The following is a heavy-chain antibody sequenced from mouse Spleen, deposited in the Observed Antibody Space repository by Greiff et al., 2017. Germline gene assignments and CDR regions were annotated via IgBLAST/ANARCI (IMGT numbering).Heavy chain of an antibody. J-gene: IGHJ1*01. D-gene: IGHD1-1*01. CDR3: ARWNYYDGSSHWYFDV. CDR2: IDPSDSET. V-gene: IGHV1-52*01. Sequence: VQLQQPGAELVRPGSSVKLSCKASGYTFTSYWMHWVKQRPIQGLEWIGNIDPSDSETHYNQKFKDKATLTVDKSSSTAYMQLSSLTSEDSAVYYCARWNYYDGSSHWYFDVWGAGTTVTVSS. CDR1: GYTFTSYW.